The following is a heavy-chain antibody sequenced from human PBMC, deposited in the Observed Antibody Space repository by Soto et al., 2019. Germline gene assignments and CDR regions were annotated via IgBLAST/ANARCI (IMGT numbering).Heavy chain of an antibody. CDR3: ARGGKYYQQETYFFDY. CDR2: IYYNGDT. D-gene: IGHD3-16*01. J-gene: IGHJ4*01. CDR1: GGSISSSCYY. V-gene: IGHV4-39*01. Sequence: QLQLQGSGPGLVEPSETLSLTCTVSGGSISSSCYYWAWLRQPPGRGLEWIGSIYYNGDTYFYPSLKSRVTISVHTSKNQFSLKLTSVTAADTALYFCARGGKYYQQETYFFDYWGQGSLVTVSS.